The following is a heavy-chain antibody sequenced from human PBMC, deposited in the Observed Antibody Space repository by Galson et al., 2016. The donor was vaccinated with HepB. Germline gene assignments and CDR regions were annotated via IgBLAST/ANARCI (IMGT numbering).Heavy chain of an antibody. Sequence: PALVKPTQTLTLTCTFSGFSLTTTAVGVGWFRQPPGKALEWLALIYWNDDNHYSPSLRSRLTLTKDTSKNHVVLTMTNMDPVDTATYYCAPGSGWLFDYWGQGTLVTVSS. CDR1: GFSLTTTAVG. CDR3: APGSGWLFDY. D-gene: IGHD6-19*01. V-gene: IGHV2-5*01. J-gene: IGHJ4*02. CDR2: IYWNDDN.